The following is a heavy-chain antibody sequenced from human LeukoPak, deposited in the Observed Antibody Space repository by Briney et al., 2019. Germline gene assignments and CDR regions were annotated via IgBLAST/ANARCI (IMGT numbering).Heavy chain of an antibody. V-gene: IGHV3-7*03. CDR1: GFTLSNHW. J-gene: IGHJ6*02. Sequence: GGSLRLSCAASGFTLSNHWMTWVRQVPGRGPEWVANVNRDGSETYYLDSVKGRFTISKDDAKNSLYLQMNSLRAEDTALYHCARNNGMDVWGQGTTVIVSS. CDR2: VNRDGSET. CDR3: ARNNGMDV.